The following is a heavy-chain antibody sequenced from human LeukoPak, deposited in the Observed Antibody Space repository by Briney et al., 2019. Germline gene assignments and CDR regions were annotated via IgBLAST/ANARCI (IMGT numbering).Heavy chain of an antibody. CDR1: GGSISSGGYY. J-gene: IGHJ6*02. D-gene: IGHD2-21*02. Sequence: PSETLSLTCTVSGGSISSGGYYWSWIRQHPGKGLEWIGYIYYSGSTYYNPSLKSRVTISVDTSKNQFSLKLSSVTAADTAVYYCARADLCGGDCYSPRYCYYYYGMDVWGQGTTVTVSS. CDR2: IYYSGST. CDR3: ARADLCGGDCYSPRYCYYYYGMDV. V-gene: IGHV4-31*03.